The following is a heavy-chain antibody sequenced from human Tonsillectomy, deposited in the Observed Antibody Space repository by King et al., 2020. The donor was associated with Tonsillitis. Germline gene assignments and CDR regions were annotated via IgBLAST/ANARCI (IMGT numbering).Heavy chain of an antibody. Sequence: QLQESGPGLVKPSETLSLTCAVAGGSMKDYFWSWIRQTPGKGLEWLGYVYNIGVTSYKPSLQSRVTISVDTSKNHFSLQLSAVTAADTAVYYCARGSTGETNMRGWKTFYFDYWGRGTLVVVSS. CDR1: GGSMKDYF. J-gene: IGHJ4*02. V-gene: IGHV4-59*01. CDR3: ARGSTGETNMRGWKTFYFDY. CDR2: VYNIGVT. D-gene: IGHD1-1*01.